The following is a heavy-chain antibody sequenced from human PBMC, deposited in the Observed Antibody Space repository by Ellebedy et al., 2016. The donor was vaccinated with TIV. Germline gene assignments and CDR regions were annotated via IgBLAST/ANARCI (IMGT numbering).Heavy chain of an antibody. D-gene: IGHD4-17*01. CDR1: GFTFIDYG. CDR2: ITSGGASI. J-gene: IGHJ3*01. Sequence: GGSLRLSCETSGFTFIDYGMNWIRQAPGKGLEWVSSITSGGASIYYADSVKGRFTFSRANSQNTVYLQMNSLKVEDTAVYYCAKDYDFGDYKPDAFHVWGQGTMVTVAS. CDR3: AKDYDFGDYKPDAFHV. V-gene: IGHV3-23*01.